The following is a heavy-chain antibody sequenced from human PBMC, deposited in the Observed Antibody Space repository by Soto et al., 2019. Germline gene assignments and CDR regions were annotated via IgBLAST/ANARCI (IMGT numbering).Heavy chain of an antibody. Sequence: GGSLRLSCAASGFTVSSNYMSWVRQAPGKGLECVSLIYSGAMTCYADSVKGRFTISRDNSNNTLYLQMNNLRAEDTAVYYCARAKRGGFDYWGQGTLVTVSS. CDR2: IYSGAMT. J-gene: IGHJ4*02. D-gene: IGHD3-16*01. CDR3: ARAKRGGFDY. CDR1: GFTVSSNY. V-gene: IGHV3-53*01.